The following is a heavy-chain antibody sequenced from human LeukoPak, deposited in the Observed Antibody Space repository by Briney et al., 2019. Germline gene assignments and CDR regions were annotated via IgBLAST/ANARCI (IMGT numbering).Heavy chain of an antibody. CDR3: ARDPDTVGYSSWFDP. V-gene: IGHV1-69*01. D-gene: IGHD5-18*01. CDR2: IIPLFGTA. Sequence: SVTVSCTASGDTFSRYGISWVRQAPGQGLEWMGGIIPLFGTAKYAQKFQGRVTITADESTSTAYMELSSLRSEDTAVYYCARDPDTVGYSSWFDPWGQGTLVTVSS. J-gene: IGHJ5*02. CDR1: GDTFSRYG.